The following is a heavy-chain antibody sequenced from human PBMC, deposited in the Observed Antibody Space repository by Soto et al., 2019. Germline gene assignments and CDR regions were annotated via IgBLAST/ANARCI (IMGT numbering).Heavy chain of an antibody. V-gene: IGHV3-23*01. CDR1: GFTFSSYA. CDR2: ISGSGGST. D-gene: IGHD3-16*01. CDR3: AKAYGGIGSRYYYYYGMDV. Sequence: GGSLRLSCTASGFTFSSYAMSWVRQAPGKGLEWVSAISGSGGSTYYADSVKGRFTISRGNSKNTLYLQMNSLRAEDTAVYYCAKAYGGIGSRYYYYYGMDVWGQGTTVTVSS. J-gene: IGHJ6*02.